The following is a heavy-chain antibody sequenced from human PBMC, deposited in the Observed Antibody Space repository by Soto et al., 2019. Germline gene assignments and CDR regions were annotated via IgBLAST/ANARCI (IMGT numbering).Heavy chain of an antibody. CDR3: ARGGNYDILTGYSAYYYYMDV. V-gene: IGHV4-59*01. CDR2: IYYSGST. Sequence: PSETLSLTCTVSGGSISSYYWSWIRQPPGKGLEWIGYIYYSGSTNYNPSLKSRVTISVDTSKNQFSLKLSSVTAADTAVYYCARGGNYDILTGYSAYYYYMDVWGKGITVTVSS. D-gene: IGHD3-9*01. CDR1: GGSISSYY. J-gene: IGHJ6*03.